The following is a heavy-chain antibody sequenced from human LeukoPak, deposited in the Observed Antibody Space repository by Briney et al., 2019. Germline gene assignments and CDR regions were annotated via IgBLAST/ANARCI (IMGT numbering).Heavy chain of an antibody. V-gene: IGHV3-30*04. D-gene: IGHD2-21*02. J-gene: IGHJ4*02. CDR2: ISYDGSNK. CDR3: ARDDYCSGGDCYSGAFDF. Sequence: PGGSLRLSCAASEFIFSTYTMHWVRQTPGKGLDWVSGISYDGSNKYYADSVEGRFTISRDNSKNTLYLQMNSLRDDDTAVYFCARDDYCSGGDCYSGAFDFWGQGTPVTVSS. CDR1: EFIFSTYT.